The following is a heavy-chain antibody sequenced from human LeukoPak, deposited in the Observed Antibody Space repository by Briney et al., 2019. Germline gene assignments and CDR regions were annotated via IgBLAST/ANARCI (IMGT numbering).Heavy chain of an antibody. CDR3: AKDLPDSYYDFWSGGY. CDR1: GFTFSTYA. CDR2: ISGSGGST. D-gene: IGHD3-3*01. Sequence: GGSLRLSCAASGFTFSTYAMSWVRQAPGKGLEWVSAISGSGGSTYYADSVKGRFTVSRDNSKNTLYLQMNSLRAEDTAVYYCAKDLPDSYYDFWSGGYWGQGTLVTVSS. J-gene: IGHJ4*02. V-gene: IGHV3-23*01.